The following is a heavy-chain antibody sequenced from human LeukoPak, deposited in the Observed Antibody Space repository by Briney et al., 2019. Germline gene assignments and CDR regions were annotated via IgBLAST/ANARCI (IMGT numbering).Heavy chain of an antibody. V-gene: IGHV5-51*01. D-gene: IGHD6-13*01. J-gene: IGHJ4*02. CDR3: TRQYSSTWYYFDY. Sequence: GESLKISCTGSGYTFSNYWIAWVRQMPGKGLEWMGIIYPADSDTKYSPSFQGQVSISADKFISTAYLQWSSLKASDTAIYYCTRQYSSTWYYFDYWGQGTLVTASS. CDR2: IYPADSDT. CDR1: GYTFSNYW.